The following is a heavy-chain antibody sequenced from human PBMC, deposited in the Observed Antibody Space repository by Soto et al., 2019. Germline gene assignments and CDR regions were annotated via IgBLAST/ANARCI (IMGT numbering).Heavy chain of an antibody. V-gene: IGHV4-34*01. CDR1: GGSFSGYY. CDR2: INHSGST. CDR3: ARAVLFYTAMEAYYYYGMDV. D-gene: IGHD5-18*01. J-gene: IGHJ6*02. Sequence: SETLSLTCAVYGGSFSGYYWSWIRQPPGKGLEWIGEINHSGSTNYNPSLKSRVTISVDTSKNQFSLKLSSVTAADTAVYYCARAVLFYTAMEAYYYYGMDVWGQGTTVTVSS.